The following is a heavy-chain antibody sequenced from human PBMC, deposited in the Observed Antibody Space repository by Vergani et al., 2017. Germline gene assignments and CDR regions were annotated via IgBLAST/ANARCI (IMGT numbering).Heavy chain of an antibody. CDR3: ARASGWNAFDI. D-gene: IGHD6-19*01. V-gene: IGHV3-13*01. CDR1: GFTFDDYA. CDR2: IGTAGDT. J-gene: IGHJ3*02. Sequence: EVQLVESGGGLVQPGRSLRLSCAASGFTFDDYAMHWVRQAPGKGLEWVSGIGTAGDTYYPGSVKGRFTISRENAKNSLYLQMNSLRAGDTAVYYCARASGWNAFDIWGQGTMVTVSS.